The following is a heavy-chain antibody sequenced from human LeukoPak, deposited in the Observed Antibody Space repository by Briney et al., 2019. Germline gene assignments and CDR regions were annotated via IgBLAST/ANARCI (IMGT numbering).Heavy chain of an antibody. J-gene: IGHJ6*04. Sequence: GGSLRLSCASSGFTFTAYSMNWVRQAPGRGLEWISFISSSGHYIYYADSLKGRFTISRDNANSSLYLQISTLKAEDTAVYYCTRQWLRVMYVWGKGTTVTVSS. D-gene: IGHD6-19*01. CDR1: GFTFTAYS. CDR2: ISSSGHYI. CDR3: TRQWLRVMYV. V-gene: IGHV3-21*01.